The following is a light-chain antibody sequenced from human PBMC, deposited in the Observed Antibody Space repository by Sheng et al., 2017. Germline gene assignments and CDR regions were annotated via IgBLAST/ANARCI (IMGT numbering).Light chain of an antibody. V-gene: IGKV1-39*01. CDR3: QQSYSTPFT. CDR2: AAS. J-gene: IGKJ3*01. Sequence: DIQMTQSPSSLSASVGDRVTITCRASQSISSYLNWYQQKPGKAPKLLIYAASSLQSGVPSRFSGSGSGTDFTLTISSLQPEDFATYYCQQSYSTPFTFGRGTKVXIK. CDR1: QSISSY.